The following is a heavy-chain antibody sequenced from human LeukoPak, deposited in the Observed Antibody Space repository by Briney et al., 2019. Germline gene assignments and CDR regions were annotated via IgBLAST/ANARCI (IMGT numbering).Heavy chain of an antibody. J-gene: IGHJ6*04. V-gene: IGHV3-48*03. CDR2: ISSSGSTI. CDR3: ASEVGYCSSTSCYGMYYYYYGMDV. CDR1: GFTFSSHE. Sequence: GGSLRLSCAASGFTFSSHEMNWVRQAPGKGLEWVSYISSSGSTIYYADSVKGRFTISRDNSKSTLYLQMNSLRAEDTAVYYCASEVGYCSSTSCYGMYYYYYGMDVWGKGTTVTVSS. D-gene: IGHD2-2*01.